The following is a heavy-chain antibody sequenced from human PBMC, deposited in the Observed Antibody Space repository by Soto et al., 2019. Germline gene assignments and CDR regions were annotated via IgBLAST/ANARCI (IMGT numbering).Heavy chain of an antibody. CDR2: ISGNGGTT. D-gene: IGHD2-8*01. CDR3: ARDLGEVYAT. CDR1: GVAFSFYS. V-gene: IGHV3-23*01. J-gene: IGHJ5*02. Sequence: EVVLLESGGGLVQPGGSLRLSCEVSGVAFSFYSMSWVRQAPGKGLEWVASISGNGGTTYYAASGKGRFTFSRDNSKNTVYLQMNSLRAEDTAVYYCARDLGEVYATWGQGTLVTVSS.